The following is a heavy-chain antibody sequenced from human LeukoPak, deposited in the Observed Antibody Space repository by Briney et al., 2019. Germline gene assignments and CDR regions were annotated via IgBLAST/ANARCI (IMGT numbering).Heavy chain of an antibody. Sequence: GGSLRLSCAASGFTFSSYGMHWVRQAPGKGLEWVAVISYDGSNKYYADSVKGRFTISRDNSKNTLYLQMNSLRAEDTAVYYYAKDLPVYNEWYYYGMDVWGQGTTVTVSS. CDR3: AKDLPVYNEWYYYGMDV. CDR2: ISYDGSNK. V-gene: IGHV3-30*18. CDR1: GFTFSSYG. D-gene: IGHD1-14*01. J-gene: IGHJ6*02.